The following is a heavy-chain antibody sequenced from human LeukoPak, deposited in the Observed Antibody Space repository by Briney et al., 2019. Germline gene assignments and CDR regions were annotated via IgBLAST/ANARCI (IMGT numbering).Heavy chain of an antibody. D-gene: IGHD3-10*01. CDR1: GGSFSGYY. Sequence: PSETLSLTCAVYGGSFSGYYWSLIRQPPGKGLEWIGEINHSGSTNYNPSLKSRVTISVDTSKNQFSLKLSSVTAADTAVYYCARGLSESYTWGQGTLVTVSS. CDR2: INHSGST. CDR3: ARGLSESYT. J-gene: IGHJ5*02. V-gene: IGHV4-34*01.